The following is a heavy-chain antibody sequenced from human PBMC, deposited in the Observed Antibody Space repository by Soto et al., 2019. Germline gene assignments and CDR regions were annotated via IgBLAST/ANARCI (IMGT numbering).Heavy chain of an antibody. V-gene: IGHV1-8*01. CDR3: ARAPWFDP. J-gene: IGHJ5*02. CDR2: MNPNSGNT. Sequence: QVQLVQSGAEVKKSGASVKVSCKASGYNFISYDINWVRQASGQGLEWMGWMNPNSGNTGYAQKFQGRVTMTRNTSISTAYMEISSLRSDDTAVYYCARAPWFDPWGQGTLVTVSS. CDR1: GYNFISYD.